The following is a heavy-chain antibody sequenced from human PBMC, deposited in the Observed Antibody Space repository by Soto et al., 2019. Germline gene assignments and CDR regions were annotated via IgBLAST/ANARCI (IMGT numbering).Heavy chain of an antibody. Sequence: VQLLESGGGLVQPGGSLRLSCAASGFTFRDYAMNWVRQAPGKGLEWVSDISGSGDSARYADSVRGRFTISRDNSRNTLYLHMNRLRVDDTAVYYYGNERRGSGWSVFNYWGQGTLVTVSS. CDR1: GFTFRDYA. D-gene: IGHD6-19*01. CDR2: ISGSGDSA. J-gene: IGHJ4*02. CDR3: GNERRGSGWSVFNY. V-gene: IGHV3-23*01.